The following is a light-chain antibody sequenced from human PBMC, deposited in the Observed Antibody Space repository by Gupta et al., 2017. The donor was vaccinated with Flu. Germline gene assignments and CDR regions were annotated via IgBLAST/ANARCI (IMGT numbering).Light chain of an antibody. J-gene: IGKJ4*01. Sequence: PSSLSASVGDRVTITCRASQGIGDDLGWYQQKPGKAPKRLIYAASSLQSGVPSRFSGSGFGTEFTLTISSLQPEDFAIYYCRQHKSFPQTFGGGTKVEIK. CDR2: AAS. V-gene: IGKV1-17*01. CDR3: RQHKSFPQT. CDR1: QGIGDD.